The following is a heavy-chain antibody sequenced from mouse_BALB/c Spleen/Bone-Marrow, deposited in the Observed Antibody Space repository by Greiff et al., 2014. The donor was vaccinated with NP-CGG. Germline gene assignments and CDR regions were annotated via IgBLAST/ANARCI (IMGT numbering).Heavy chain of an antibody. Sequence: EVKLMESGGDLVKPGGSLKLSCAASGFTFSRYGMSWVRQTPDKRLEWVANISSGGSYTYYPDSVKGRFTISRDNAKNTLYLHMSSLKSEDTAMHYCARQYGNLGVMDYWGQGTSVTVSS. D-gene: IGHD2-1*01. J-gene: IGHJ4*01. CDR1: GFTFSRYG. CDR2: ISSGGSYT. V-gene: IGHV5-6*01. CDR3: ARQYGNLGVMDY.